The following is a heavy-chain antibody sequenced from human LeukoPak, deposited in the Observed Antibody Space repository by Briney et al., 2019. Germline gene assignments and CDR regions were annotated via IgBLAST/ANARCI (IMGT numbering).Heavy chain of an antibody. J-gene: IGHJ5*02. V-gene: IGHV4-39*01. D-gene: IGHD2-15*01. CDR3: ARHDIVVVVAAGDWFDP. CDR2: MYYSGST. CDR1: GDSISSSSYY. Sequence: SETLSLTCTVSGDSISSSSYYWGWFRQPPGKGLEWIGTMYYSGSTYYNPSLKSRVTISVDTSKNQFSLKLSSVTAADTAVYYCARHDIVVVVAAGDWFDPWGQGTLVTVSS.